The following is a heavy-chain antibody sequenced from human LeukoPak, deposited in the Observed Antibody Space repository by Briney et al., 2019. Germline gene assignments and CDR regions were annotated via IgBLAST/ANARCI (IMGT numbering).Heavy chain of an antibody. CDR3: ARVNRLVATYAFDI. D-gene: IGHD2-15*01. CDR2: INPNSGGT. CDR1: GYTFTGYY. V-gene: IGHV1-2*04. Sequence: ASVKVSCKASGYTFTGYYMHWVRQAPGQGLEWMGWINPNSGGTNYAQKFQGWVTMTRDTSISTAYMELSRLRSDDTAVYYCARVNRLVATYAFDIWGQGTMVTVSS. J-gene: IGHJ3*02.